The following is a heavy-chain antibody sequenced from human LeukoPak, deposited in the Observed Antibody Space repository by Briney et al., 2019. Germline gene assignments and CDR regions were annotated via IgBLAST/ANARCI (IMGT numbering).Heavy chain of an antibody. CDR2: INSDGSST. D-gene: IGHD4-17*01. CDR3: ARAEYGYPGGY. Sequence: GGSLRLSCAASGLTFSSYWMHWVRQAPGKGLVWVSRINSDGSSTSYADSVKGRFTISRDNAKNTLYLQMNSLRAEDTAVYYCARAEYGYPGGYWGQGTLVTVSS. V-gene: IGHV3-74*01. CDR1: GLTFSSYW. J-gene: IGHJ4*02.